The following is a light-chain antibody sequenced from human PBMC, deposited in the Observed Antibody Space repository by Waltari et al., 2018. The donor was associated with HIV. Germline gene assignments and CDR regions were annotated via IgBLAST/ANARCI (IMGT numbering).Light chain of an antibody. CDR2: HAS. Sequence: EIVLTQSPGTLSLSPGEMATLSCTASLTVSTDYLAWYQHKPGQPPMLLIYHASRRATGVPDRFSGSGSVSAFTLTISRLEPEDFAVYSCQQYGSSPPTFGQGTKVEI. CDR1: LTVSTDY. J-gene: IGKJ1*01. CDR3: QQYGSSPPT. V-gene: IGKV3-20*01.